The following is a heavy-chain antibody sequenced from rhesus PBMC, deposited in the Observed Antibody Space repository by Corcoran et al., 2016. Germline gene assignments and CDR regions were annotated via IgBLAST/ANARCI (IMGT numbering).Heavy chain of an antibody. CDR2: IYWDDDK. V-gene: IGHV2-174*01. CDR3: ARYNWDYGDFDY. Sequence: QVTLKESGPALVKTTQTLTLTCTFSGFSLTTSGMGVGWTRKPPGKALEWLALIYWDDDKRYNTSLKSRLTRSKDTSKNQVVLTKTNMGPVDTATYYCARYNWDYGDFDYWGQGVLVTVSS. CDR1: GFSLTTSGMG. D-gene: IGHD1-26*01. J-gene: IGHJ4*01.